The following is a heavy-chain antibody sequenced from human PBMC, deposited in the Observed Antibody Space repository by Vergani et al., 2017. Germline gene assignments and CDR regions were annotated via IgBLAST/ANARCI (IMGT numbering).Heavy chain of an antibody. CDR1: GFTVSSNY. CDR3: ARVLAHASGDWFDP. V-gene: IGHV3-66*02. CDR2: IYSGGST. D-gene: IGHD1-26*01. J-gene: IGHJ5*02. Sequence: EVQLVESGGGLVQPGGSLRLSCAASGFTVSSNYMSWVRQAPGKGLEWVSGIYSGGSTYYAASVMGRFTISRDNSKNTLYLQMNSLRAEDTAVYYCARVLAHASGDWFDPWGQGTLVTVSS.